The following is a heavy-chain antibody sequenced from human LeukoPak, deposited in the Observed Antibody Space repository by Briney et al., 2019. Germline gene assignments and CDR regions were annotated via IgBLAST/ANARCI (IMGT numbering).Heavy chain of an antibody. CDR3: ARDHLDYVWGSYRPGNFDY. V-gene: IGHV1-69*13. J-gene: IGHJ4*02. CDR2: IIRIFGTA. D-gene: IGHD3-16*02. Sequence: GASVKVSCKAPGGTFSSYAISWVRQAPGQGLEWMGGIIRIFGTANYAQKFQGRVTITADESTSTAYMELSSLRSEDTAVYYCARDHLDYVWGSYRPGNFDYWGQGTLVTVSS. CDR1: GGTFSSYA.